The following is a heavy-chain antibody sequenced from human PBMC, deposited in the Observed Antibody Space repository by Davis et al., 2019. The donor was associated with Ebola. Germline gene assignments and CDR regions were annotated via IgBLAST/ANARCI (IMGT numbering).Heavy chain of an antibody. J-gene: IGHJ6*02. CDR3: ARGLTTVTPRRSYYYGMDV. CDR2: ISNSSSNI. D-gene: IGHD4-17*01. CDR1: GFTFSSYG. Sequence: GESLKISCAASGFTFSSYGMNWVRQAPGRGLEWVSFISNSSSNIYYADSVKGRLTISRDNAKNSLYLQLNSLRAEDTAVYFCARGLTTVTPRRSYYYGMDVWGQGTTVTVSS. V-gene: IGHV3-21*01.